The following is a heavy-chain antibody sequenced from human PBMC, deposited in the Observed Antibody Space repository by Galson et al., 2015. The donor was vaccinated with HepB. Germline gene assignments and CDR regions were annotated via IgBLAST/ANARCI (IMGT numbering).Heavy chain of an antibody. CDR1: GFTFSDYY. V-gene: IGHV3-11*06. CDR3: ARSKPTSAAAGDDFDY. J-gene: IGHJ4*02. CDR2: IDSGDGYT. D-gene: IGHD6-13*01. Sequence: SLRLSCAASGFTFSDYYMSWIRQVPGKGLEWVSYIDSGDGYTNYADSVKSRFTISRDNAKNSLYLQMNSLRAEDTAMYYCARSKPTSAAAGDDFDYWGQGTLVTVSS.